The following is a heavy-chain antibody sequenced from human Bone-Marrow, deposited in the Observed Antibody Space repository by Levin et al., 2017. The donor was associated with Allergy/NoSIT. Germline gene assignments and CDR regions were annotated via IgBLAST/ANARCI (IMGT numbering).Heavy chain of an antibody. D-gene: IGHD6-19*01. CDR3: TRDPRLADY. Sequence: LSLTCAASGFTFSDYYMSWIRQAPGKGLEWVSYISGRSTYPTYADSVKGRFTISRDNAKNSLYLQMNSLRAEDTAIYYCTRDPRLADYWGQGTLVTVSS. J-gene: IGHJ4*02. V-gene: IGHV3-11*05. CDR2: ISGRSTYP. CDR1: GFTFSDYY.